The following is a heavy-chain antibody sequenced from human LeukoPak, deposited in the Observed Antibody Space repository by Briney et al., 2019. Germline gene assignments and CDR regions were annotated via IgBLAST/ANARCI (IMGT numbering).Heavy chain of an antibody. J-gene: IGHJ4*02. CDR2: IYSGGST. Sequence: GGSLRLSCAASGFTFSSNYMSWVRQAPGRGLEWVSVIYSGGSTNYSDSVKGRFTISRDNSKNTLYLQMNSLRAEDTAVYYCARSSGYDYYFDYWGQGTLVTVSS. CDR3: ARSSGYDYYFDY. D-gene: IGHD5-12*01. V-gene: IGHV3-53*01. CDR1: GFTFSSNY.